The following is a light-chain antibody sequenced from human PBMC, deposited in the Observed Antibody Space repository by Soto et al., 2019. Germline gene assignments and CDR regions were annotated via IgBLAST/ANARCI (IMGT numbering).Light chain of an antibody. CDR2: AAS. CDR1: QTLRNN. Sequence: EIVMTQSPATLSVSPGETATLSCRASQTLRNNLAWYQQKPGQAPRLLIYAASTRATGIPARFSGSGSGTEFTLTISTLQSEDFAVYFCHQYNNSPPDTFGQGTKLEIK. J-gene: IGKJ2*01. V-gene: IGKV3-15*01. CDR3: HQYNNSPPDT.